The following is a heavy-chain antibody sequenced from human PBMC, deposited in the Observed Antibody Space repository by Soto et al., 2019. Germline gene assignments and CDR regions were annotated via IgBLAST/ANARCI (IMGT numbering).Heavy chain of an antibody. V-gene: IGHV4-31*01. CDR1: GASVSTGAYY. CDR3: MRAVRHIAMVYPWFDV. Sequence: SETLSLTCTVSGASVSTGAYYWGWVCQRPGIGLDCTGYVYDRGYTYYNMTLKSHLTTSLDRSSSQFYLGVTSVSAADTEVYYCMRAVRHIAMVYPWFDVWGQGTLVTVSS. D-gene: IGHD5-18*01. J-gene: IGHJ5*02. CDR2: VYDRGYT.